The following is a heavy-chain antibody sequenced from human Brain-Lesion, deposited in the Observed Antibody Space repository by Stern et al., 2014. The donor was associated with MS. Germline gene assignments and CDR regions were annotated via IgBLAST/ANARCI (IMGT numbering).Heavy chain of an antibody. V-gene: IGHV4-39*02. D-gene: IGHD6-19*01. CDR2: IFYTGST. J-gene: IGHJ4*02. CDR1: GGSIGRSSYY. CDR3: ARGAGVFDS. Sequence: QVQLQESGPGLVKPSETLSLTCTVSGGSIGRSSYYWGWIRQPPGKGLEWIGNIFYTGSTFYDPSLKSRVTLSVDTSHNHFPLSLNSVTAADTAVYYCARGAGVFDSWGQGTLVTVSP.